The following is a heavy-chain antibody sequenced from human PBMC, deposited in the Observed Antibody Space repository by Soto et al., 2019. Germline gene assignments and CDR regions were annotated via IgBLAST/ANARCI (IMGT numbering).Heavy chain of an antibody. J-gene: IGHJ5*02. V-gene: IGHV5-51*01. CDR2: INLADSDT. CDR3: ARHPSDNSGDSWFDP. D-gene: IGHD2-21*01. CDR1: GYGFNNFY. Sequence: GESLKISCKGSGYGFNNFYIGWVRQMPGKGLEWMGIINLADSDTRYSPSFQGQVTISADKSISTAYLQWSSLKASDTAMYYCARHPSDNSGDSWFDPWGQGTLVTVSS.